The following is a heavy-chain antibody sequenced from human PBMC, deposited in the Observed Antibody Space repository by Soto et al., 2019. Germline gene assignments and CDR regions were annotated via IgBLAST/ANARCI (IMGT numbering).Heavy chain of an antibody. CDR3: ARVAVAGTGLDYFDY. Sequence: GGSLRLSCAASGFTFSSYSMNWVRQAPGKGLEWVSSISSSSSYIYYADSVKGRFTISRDNAKNSLYLQMNSLRAEDTAVYYCARVAVAGTGLDYFDYWGQGTLVTVSS. D-gene: IGHD6-19*01. J-gene: IGHJ4*02. V-gene: IGHV3-21*01. CDR1: GFTFSSYS. CDR2: ISSSSSYI.